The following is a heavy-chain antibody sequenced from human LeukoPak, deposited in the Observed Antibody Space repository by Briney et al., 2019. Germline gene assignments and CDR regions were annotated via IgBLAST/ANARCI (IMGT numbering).Heavy chain of an antibody. CDR1: GFTVSSNY. V-gene: IGHV3-21*01. CDR2: ITSGGDYI. CDR3: ARGHYDVLAASYKWTPDY. Sequence: GGSLRLSCAASGFTVSSNYMSWVRQAPGKGLEWVSSITSGGDYIYYADSVKGRFTTSRDNAKNSLSLQLNSLRVEDTAVYYCARGHYDVLAASYKWTPDYWGQGTLVTVSS. J-gene: IGHJ4*02. D-gene: IGHD3-9*01.